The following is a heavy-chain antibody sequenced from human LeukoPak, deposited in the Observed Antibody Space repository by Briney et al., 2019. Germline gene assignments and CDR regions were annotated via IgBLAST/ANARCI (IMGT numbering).Heavy chain of an antibody. D-gene: IGHD3-22*01. CDR1: GYSFTSYW. J-gene: IGHJ4*02. CDR2: IYPGDSDT. Sequence: GESLKISCKGSGYSFTSYWIGWVRQMPGKDLEWMGIIYPGDSDTRYSPSFQGQVTISADKSISTAYLQWSSLKASDTAMYHCARHAATYYYDSSGPDYWGQGTLVTVSS. V-gene: IGHV5-51*01. CDR3: ARHAATYYYDSSGPDY.